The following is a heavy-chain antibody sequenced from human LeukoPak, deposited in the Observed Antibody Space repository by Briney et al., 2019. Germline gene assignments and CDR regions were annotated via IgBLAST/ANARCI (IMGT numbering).Heavy chain of an antibody. CDR3: ASYLYSSGSRTNAFDI. Sequence: SETLSLTCTVSGGSISSYHWSWIRQPPGKGLEWIGYIYYSGSTNYNPSLKSRVTISVDTSKNQFSLKLSSVTAADTAVYYCASYLYSSGSRTNAFDIWGQGTMVTVSS. D-gene: IGHD6-19*01. CDR1: GGSISSYH. V-gene: IGHV4-59*01. CDR2: IYYSGST. J-gene: IGHJ3*02.